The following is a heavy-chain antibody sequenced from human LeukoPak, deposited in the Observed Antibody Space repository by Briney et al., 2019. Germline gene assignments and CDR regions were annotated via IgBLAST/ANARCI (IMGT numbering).Heavy chain of an antibody. CDR2: ISGSGGST. CDR3: ARENWYKFDY. D-gene: IGHD1/OR15-1a*01. CDR1: GFTFGSYA. Sequence: GGSLRLSCAASGFTFGSYAMGWVRRAPEKGLEWVSAISGSGGSTYYADSVKGRFTISRDNAKNSLFLQMNSLRAEDTALYYCARENWYKFDYWGQGTLVSASS. V-gene: IGHV3-23*01. J-gene: IGHJ4*02.